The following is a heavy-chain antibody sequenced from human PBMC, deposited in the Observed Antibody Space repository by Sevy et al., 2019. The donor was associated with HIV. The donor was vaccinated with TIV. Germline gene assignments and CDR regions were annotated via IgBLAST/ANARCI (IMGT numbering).Heavy chain of an antibody. J-gene: IGHJ6*02. CDR1: GFTFSTYD. Sequence: GGSLRLSCAASGFTFSTYDIHLVRQAPGKGLEWVAFISHDGNYRYYADSVRGRFSMSRDNSKNTLYLQMNGLSFEDTAVYYCAKNRPPGGSYFSRHAMDVWGRGTTVTVSS. CDR2: ISHDGNYR. D-gene: IGHD3-16*01. CDR3: AKNRPPGGSYFSRHAMDV. V-gene: IGHV3-30*18.